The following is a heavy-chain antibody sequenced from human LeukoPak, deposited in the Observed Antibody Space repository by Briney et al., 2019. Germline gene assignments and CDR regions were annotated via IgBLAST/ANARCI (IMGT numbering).Heavy chain of an antibody. D-gene: IGHD6-19*01. CDR2: ISRSTTTM. J-gene: IGHJ4*02. Sequence: GGSLRLSCVASGFTSSNYNMNWVRQAPGKGLEWISYISRSTTTMYYADSVRGRFTISRDNAKNSLYLQVNSLRADDTAVYYCAFDPRGGWNFDYWGQGTLVTVSS. V-gene: IGHV3-48*01. CDR3: AFDPRGGWNFDY. CDR1: GFTSSNYN.